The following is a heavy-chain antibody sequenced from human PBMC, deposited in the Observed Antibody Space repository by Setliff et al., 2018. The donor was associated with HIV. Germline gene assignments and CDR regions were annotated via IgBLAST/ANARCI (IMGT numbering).Heavy chain of an antibody. CDR1: GYTFTSYG. CDR2: ISAYNGGT. V-gene: IGHV1-2*02. Sequence: GASVKVSCKASGYTFTSYGISWVRQAPGQGLEWMGWISAYNGGTNYAQKFQGRVTMTRDTSISTAYMELSRLRSDDTAVYYCARDAGHIVVVVAAYYCYMDVWGKGTTVTVSS. CDR3: ARDAGHIVVVVAAYYCYMDV. D-gene: IGHD2-15*01. J-gene: IGHJ6*03.